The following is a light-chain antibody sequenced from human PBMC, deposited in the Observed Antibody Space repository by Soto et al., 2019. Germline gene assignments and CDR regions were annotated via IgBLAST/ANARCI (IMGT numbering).Light chain of an antibody. CDR3: QQYNSYPWT. CDR1: QSISSW. CDR2: DAS. V-gene: IGKV1-5*01. J-gene: IGKJ1*01. Sequence: SNSSLSASVGDRVTIACRASQSISSWLAWYQQKPGKSPKLLIYDASSLESGVPSRFSGSGSGTEFTLTISSLQPDDFATYYCQQYNSYPWTFGQGTKVDI.